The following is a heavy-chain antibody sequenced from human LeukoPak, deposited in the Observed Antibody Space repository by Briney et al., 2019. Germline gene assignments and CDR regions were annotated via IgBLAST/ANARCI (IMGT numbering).Heavy chain of an antibody. CDR3: AREIAAAGDDY. J-gene: IGHJ4*02. CDR2: ISSSSNYT. Sequence: GGSLRLSCAASGFTFSDYYMSWIRQAPGKGLEWVSYISSSSNYTNYADSVKGRFTISRDNAKNSLYLQMNSLRAEDTAVYYCAREIAAAGDDYWGQGTLVTVSS. V-gene: IGHV3-11*05. CDR1: GFTFSDYY. D-gene: IGHD6-13*01.